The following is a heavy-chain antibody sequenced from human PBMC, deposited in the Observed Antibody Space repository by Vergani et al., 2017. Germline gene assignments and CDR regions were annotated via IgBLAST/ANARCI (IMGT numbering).Heavy chain of an antibody. D-gene: IGHD3-10*01. CDR2: ISGRGVSA. CDR3: AKQYFVSGNYVFDY. Sequence: EVQLLESGGGLVQPGGSLRLTCAASEFTFSNYAMNWVRQAPGKGLEWVSGISGRGVSAYYTDSVEGRFTISRDNSKNMLFLQMNNLRNEDTAIYYCAKQYFVSGNYVFDYWGQGTLVTVSS. CDR1: EFTFSNYA. J-gene: IGHJ4*02. V-gene: IGHV3-23*01.